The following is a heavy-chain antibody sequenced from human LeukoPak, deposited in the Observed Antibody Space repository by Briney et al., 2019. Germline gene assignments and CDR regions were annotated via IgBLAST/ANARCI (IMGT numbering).Heavy chain of an antibody. Sequence: PSETLSLTCAVSGGSISSGGYSWSWIRQPPEKGLEWIGYIYHSGSTSYNPSLKSRVTISVDMSKNQFSLKLSSVTAADTAVYYCARSGRSDILTGYTFDYWGQGTLVTVSS. CDR2: IYHSGST. J-gene: IGHJ4*02. CDR1: GGSISSGGYS. V-gene: IGHV4-30-2*01. CDR3: ARSGRSDILTGYTFDY. D-gene: IGHD3-9*01.